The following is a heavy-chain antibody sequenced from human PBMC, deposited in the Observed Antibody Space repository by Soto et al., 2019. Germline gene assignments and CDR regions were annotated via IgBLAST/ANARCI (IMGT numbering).Heavy chain of an antibody. D-gene: IGHD6-19*01. J-gene: IGHJ2*01. CDR3: ARGSSGSNYWYFDL. V-gene: IGHV4-39*01. CDR2: IYYSGST. Sequence: PSETLSLTCTVSGGSISSSSYYWGWIRQPPGKGLEWIGSIYYSGSTYYNPSLKSRVTISVDTSKNQFSLKLSSVTAADTAVYYCARGSSGSNYWYFDLWGRGTLVTVSS. CDR1: GGSISSSSYY.